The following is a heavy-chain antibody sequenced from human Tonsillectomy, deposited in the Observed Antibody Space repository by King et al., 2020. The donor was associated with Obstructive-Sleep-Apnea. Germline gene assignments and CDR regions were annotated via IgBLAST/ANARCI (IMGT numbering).Heavy chain of an antibody. CDR3: ARLPNYDILTGHYKGFDY. CDR1: GYNFTNYW. Sequence: QLVQSGAEVKKPGESLKISCKGSGYNFTNYWIGWVRQMPGKGLEWMGIIYPGDSDTRYSPSFQGQVTISADKSISTAYLQWSSLKASDTAMYYCARLPNYDILTGHYKGFDYWGQGPLVTVSA. CDR2: IYPGDSDT. D-gene: IGHD3-9*01. J-gene: IGHJ4*02. V-gene: IGHV5-51*01.